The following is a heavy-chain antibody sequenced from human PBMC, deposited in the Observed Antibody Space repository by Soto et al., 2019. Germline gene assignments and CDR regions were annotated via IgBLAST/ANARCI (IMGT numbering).Heavy chain of an antibody. CDR3: AKDLDFWSGPTWHH. CDR2: ITYDGSNT. J-gene: IGHJ5*02. D-gene: IGHD3-3*01. Sequence: GSLRLSCAASGFTFSSYGMHWVGQAPGKGLEWVAVITYDGSNTNYADSVKGRFTISRDNSKNTLYLQMNSLRAEDTAVYYCAKDLDFWSGPTWHHWGQGTLVTVSS. CDR1: GFTFSSYG. V-gene: IGHV3-30*18.